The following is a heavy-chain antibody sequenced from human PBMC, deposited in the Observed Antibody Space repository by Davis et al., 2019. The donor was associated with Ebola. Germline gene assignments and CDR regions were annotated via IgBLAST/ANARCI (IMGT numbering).Heavy chain of an antibody. J-gene: IGHJ6*02. CDR1: GFTFSSYG. D-gene: IGHD2-2*01. CDR3: AKDGNIVVVPAATMGMDV. CDR2: ISYDGSNK. Sequence: GESLKISCAASGFTFSSYGMHWVRQAPGKGLEWVAVISYDGSNKYYADSVKGRFTISRDNSKNTLYLQMNSLRAEDTAVYYCAKDGNIVVVPAATMGMDVWGQGTTVTVSS. V-gene: IGHV3-30*18.